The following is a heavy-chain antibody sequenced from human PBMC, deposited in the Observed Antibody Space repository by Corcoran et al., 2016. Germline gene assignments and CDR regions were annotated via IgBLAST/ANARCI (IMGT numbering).Heavy chain of an antibody. CDR3: ARALGITYDSSVYVVLRPDYYDGMDV. D-gene: IGHD3-22*01. CDR2: IIPIFGTA. V-gene: IGHV1-69*01. CDR1: GGTFSSYA. J-gene: IGHJ6*02. Sequence: QVQLVQSGAEVKKPGSSVKVSCKASGGTFSSYAISWVRQAPGQGLEWMGGIIPIFGTANYAQKFQGRVTITADESTSTAYMEMSSLRSEDTAVYDCARALGITYDSSVYVVLRPDYYDGMDVWGQGTTVTVSS.